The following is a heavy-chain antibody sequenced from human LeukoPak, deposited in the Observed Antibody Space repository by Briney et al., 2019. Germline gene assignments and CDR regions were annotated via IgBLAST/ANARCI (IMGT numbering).Heavy chain of an antibody. D-gene: IGHD6-13*01. J-gene: IGHJ4*02. V-gene: IGHV3-30-3*01. CDR1: GFTFSSYA. CDR2: ISYDGSNK. CDR3: ARDMSLDIAAAGTLIDY. Sequence: GGSLRLSCAASGFTFSSYAMRWVRQAPGKGLEWVAVISYDGSNKYYADSVKGRFTISRDNSKNTLYLQMNSLRAEDTAVYYCARDMSLDIAAAGTLIDYWGQGTLVTVSS.